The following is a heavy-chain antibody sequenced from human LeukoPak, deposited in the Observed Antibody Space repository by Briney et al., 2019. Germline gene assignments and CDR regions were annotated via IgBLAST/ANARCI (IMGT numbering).Heavy chain of an antibody. CDR2: IYPGDSDT. D-gene: IGHD3-10*01. V-gene: IGHV5-51*01. Sequence: GESLKISCKGSGYSFTNYWIGWVRQMPGKGLEWMGIIYPGDSDTRYSPSFRDQVTISADKSISTAYLQWSSLKASDSAMYYCARHLGISGSGSRAWFDPWGQGTLVTVSS. J-gene: IGHJ5*02. CDR3: ARHLGISGSGSRAWFDP. CDR1: GYSFTNYW.